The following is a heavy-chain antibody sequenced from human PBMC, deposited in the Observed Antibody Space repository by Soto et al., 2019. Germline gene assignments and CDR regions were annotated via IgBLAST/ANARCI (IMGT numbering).Heavy chain of an antibody. D-gene: IGHD6-6*01. CDR1: GGSISSGDYY. V-gene: IGHV4-30-4*01. J-gene: IGHJ5*02. CDR2: IYYSGST. CDR3: ARERPDGARLDP. Sequence: QVQLQESGPGLVKPSQTLSLTCTVSGGSISSGDYYWSWIRQPPGKGLEWIGYIYYSGSTYYNPSLKSRVTRAVDTSKNQFSLKLSSVTAADTAVYYCARERPDGARLDPWGQGTLVTVSS.